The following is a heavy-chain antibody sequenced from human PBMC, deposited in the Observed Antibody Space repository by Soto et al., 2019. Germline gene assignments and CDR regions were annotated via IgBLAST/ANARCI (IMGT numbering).Heavy chain of an antibody. J-gene: IGHJ5*02. CDR2: IIPIFGTA. Sequence: SVKVSCKASGGTFSSYAISWVRQAPGQGLEWMGGIIPIFGTANYAQKFQGRVTITADESTSTAYMELSSLRSEDTAVYYCAKDGFRQQLAPREPWGQGTLVTVSS. CDR1: GGTFSSYA. CDR3: AKDGFRQQLAPREP. V-gene: IGHV1-69*13. D-gene: IGHD6-13*01.